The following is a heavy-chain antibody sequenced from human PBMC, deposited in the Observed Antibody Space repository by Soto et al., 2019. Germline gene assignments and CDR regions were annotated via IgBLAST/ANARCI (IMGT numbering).Heavy chain of an antibody. D-gene: IGHD6-13*01. J-gene: IGHJ4*02. CDR2: IYYSGST. Sequence: SETLSLTCTVSGGSISSGDYYWSWIRQPPGKGLEWVGYIYYSGSTYYNPSLKSRVTISVDTSKNQFSLKLSSVTAADTAVYYCARWEQQPRGLYYFDYWGQGTLVTVSS. V-gene: IGHV4-30-4*01. CDR1: GGSISSGDYY. CDR3: ARWEQQPRGLYYFDY.